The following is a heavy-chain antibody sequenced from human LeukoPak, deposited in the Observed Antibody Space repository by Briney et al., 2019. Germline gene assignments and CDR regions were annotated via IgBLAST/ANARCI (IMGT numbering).Heavy chain of an antibody. CDR2: INSDGSST. D-gene: IGHD3-10*01. Sequence: PGGSLRLSCAASGFTFSSYWMHWVRQAPGKVLVWVSRINSDGSSTSYADSVKGRFTISRDNAKNTLYLQMNSLRVEGTAVYYCARASITMVRGVITYYYYYMDVWGKGTTVTISS. V-gene: IGHV3-74*01. J-gene: IGHJ6*03. CDR1: GFTFSSYW. CDR3: ARASITMVRGVITYYYYYMDV.